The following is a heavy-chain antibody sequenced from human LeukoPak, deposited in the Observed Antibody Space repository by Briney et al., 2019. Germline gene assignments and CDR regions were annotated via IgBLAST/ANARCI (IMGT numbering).Heavy chain of an antibody. D-gene: IGHD6-19*01. V-gene: IGHV3-53*01. Sequence: GGSLRLSCAASGFIFRNYDMNWVRQAPGKGLEWVSVIYSGGATYYADSVRGRFTISRDNSKNMVSLQMTSLGAEDTAVYYCARGRFSGPDDYWGQGTLVTVSS. CDR1: GFIFRNYD. J-gene: IGHJ4*02. CDR3: ARGRFSGPDDY. CDR2: IYSGGAT.